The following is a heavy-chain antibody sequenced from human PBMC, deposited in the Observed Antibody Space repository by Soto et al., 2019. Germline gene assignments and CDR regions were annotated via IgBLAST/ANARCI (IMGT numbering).Heavy chain of an antibody. CDR2: IIPIFGTA. D-gene: IGHD6-19*01. J-gene: IGHJ6*02. Sequence: SVKVSCKASGGTFSSYAISWVRQAPGQGLEWMGGIIPIFGTANYAQKFQGRVTITADKSTSTAYMELSSLRSEDTAVYYCARDGGIAVAGTVSDYHYGMDVCGPGTTVTVSS. V-gene: IGHV1-69*06. CDR1: GGTFSSYA. CDR3: ARDGGIAVAGTVSDYHYGMDV.